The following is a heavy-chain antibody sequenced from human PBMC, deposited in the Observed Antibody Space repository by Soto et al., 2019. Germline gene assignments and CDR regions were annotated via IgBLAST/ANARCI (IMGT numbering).Heavy chain of an antibody. CDR3: AKVWFGESDGFAV. J-gene: IGHJ3*01. CDR1: GFSLTTYA. Sequence: EVQLLESGGGLVQRGGSLRLSCAVSGFSLTTYAMSWVRQAPGKGLEWVSEVSASGRSTTYADSVKGRFTTSKDASKNTMSLQMNSLRVDDTAVYYCAKVWFGESDGFAVWGPGTMVRVSS. CDR2: VSASGRST. V-gene: IGHV3-23*01. D-gene: IGHD3-10*01.